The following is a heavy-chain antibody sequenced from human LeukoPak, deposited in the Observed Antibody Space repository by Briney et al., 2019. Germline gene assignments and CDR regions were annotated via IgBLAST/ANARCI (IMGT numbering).Heavy chain of an antibody. CDR1: GGSISSYY. CDR2: IYYSGST. CDR3: ARVVPPSYYYDSSGYYWYFDL. Sequence: PSETLSLTCTVSGGSISSYYWSWIRQPPGKGLEWIGYIYYSGSTNYNPSLKSRVTISVDTSKNQFSLKLSSVTAADTAVYYCARVVPPSYYYDSSGYYWYFDLWGRGTLVTVSS. D-gene: IGHD3-22*01. V-gene: IGHV4-59*01. J-gene: IGHJ2*01.